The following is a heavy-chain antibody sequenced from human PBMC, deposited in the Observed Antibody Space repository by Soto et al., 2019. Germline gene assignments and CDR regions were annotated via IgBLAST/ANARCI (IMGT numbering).Heavy chain of an antibody. CDR3: ARLRGYSGYDFEFEDFDY. Sequence: PSETLSLTCTVSGGSISSYYWSWIRQPPGKGLEWIGYIYYSGSTNYNPSLKSRVTISVDTSKNQFSLKLSSVTAADTAVYYCARLRGYSGYDFEFEDFDYWGQGTLVTVSS. CDR1: GGSISSYY. CDR2: IYYSGST. V-gene: IGHV4-59*08. D-gene: IGHD5-12*01. J-gene: IGHJ4*02.